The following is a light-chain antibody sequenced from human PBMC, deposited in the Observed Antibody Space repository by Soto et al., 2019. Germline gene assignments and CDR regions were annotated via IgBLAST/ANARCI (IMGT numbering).Light chain of an antibody. CDR2: AAS. Sequence: DIQMTQSPSSLSASVGDRVTITCRASQSISSYLNWYQQKPGKAPKLLIYAASSLQSGVPSRFSGSGSGTDFTLTISSLQPEDFATYYCQQSYYTPLTVGGGTKVDIK. V-gene: IGKV1-39*01. J-gene: IGKJ4*01. CDR1: QSISSY. CDR3: QQSYYTPLT.